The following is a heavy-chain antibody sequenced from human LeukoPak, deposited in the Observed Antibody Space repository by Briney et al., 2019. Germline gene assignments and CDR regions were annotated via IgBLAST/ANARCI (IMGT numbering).Heavy chain of an antibody. J-gene: IGHJ3*02. CDR1: GGSINGFY. Sequence: SETLSLTCTVSGGSINGFYWSWLRQSPGKGLECIGYIFYSGITNYNPSLKSRVTISVDTSKNQFSLKLSSVTAADTAVYYCARHGATAFDAFDIWGQGTMVTVSS. CDR3: ARHGATAFDAFDI. CDR2: IFYSGIT. V-gene: IGHV4-59*08. D-gene: IGHD5-12*01.